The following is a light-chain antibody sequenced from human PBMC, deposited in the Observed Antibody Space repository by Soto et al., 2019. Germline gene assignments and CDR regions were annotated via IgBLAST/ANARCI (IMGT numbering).Light chain of an antibody. J-gene: IGLJ2*01. V-gene: IGLV1-47*01. CDR2: RNN. CDR1: SSNIGRKY. CDR3: AAWDAGVSGTA. Sequence: QSVLTQPPSASGTPGQRVTISCSGSSSNIGRKYVYCYQQHPGTAPKLLMYRNNQRPSGVPDRFSGSKSGTSASLAISGLQSEDEADYYCAAWDAGVSGTAFGGGTKLTVL.